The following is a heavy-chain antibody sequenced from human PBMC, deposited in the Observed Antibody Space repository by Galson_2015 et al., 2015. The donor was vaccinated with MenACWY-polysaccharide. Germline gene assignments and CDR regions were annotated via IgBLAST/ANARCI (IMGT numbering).Heavy chain of an antibody. Sequence: SLRLSCAASGFTFSSYAMHWVRQAPGQGLEWVAVISYDGSNKYYADSVKGRFTISRDNSKNTLYLQMTSLRTEDTAVYYCAREGRMTTVTTSWFDPWGQGTLVTVSS. CDR3: AREGRMTTVTTSWFDP. D-gene: IGHD4-11*01. CDR1: GFTFSSYA. J-gene: IGHJ5*02. V-gene: IGHV3-30-3*01. CDR2: ISYDGSNK.